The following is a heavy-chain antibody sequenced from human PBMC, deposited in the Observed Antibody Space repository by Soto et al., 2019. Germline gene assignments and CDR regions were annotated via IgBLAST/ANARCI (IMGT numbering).Heavy chain of an antibody. J-gene: IGHJ4*02. CDR3: AKTQRSSVHFDY. Sequence: EEQLLESGGGLVQPGGSLRLSCAASGFTFSSYAMSWVRQAPGKGLEWVSAISGSGGSTYYADSVKGRFTISRDNSKNTLYLQMNSLRAEDTAVYYCAKTQRSSVHFDYWGQGTLVTVSS. CDR2: ISGSGGST. D-gene: IGHD3-22*01. V-gene: IGHV3-23*01. CDR1: GFTFSSYA.